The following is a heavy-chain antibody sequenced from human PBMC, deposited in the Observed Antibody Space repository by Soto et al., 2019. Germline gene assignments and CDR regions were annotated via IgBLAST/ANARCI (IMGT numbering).Heavy chain of an antibody. D-gene: IGHD3-3*01. J-gene: IGHJ4*02. Sequence: ASVTVSCQASGYTFTSYYMHWVRQAPGQGLEWMGIINPSGGSTSYAQKFQGRVTMTRDTSTSTVYMELSSLRSEDTAVYYCARSGSVRFLEWLLPDYWGQGTLVTVSS. V-gene: IGHV1-46*03. CDR2: INPSGGST. CDR3: ARSGSVRFLEWLLPDY. CDR1: GYTFTSYY.